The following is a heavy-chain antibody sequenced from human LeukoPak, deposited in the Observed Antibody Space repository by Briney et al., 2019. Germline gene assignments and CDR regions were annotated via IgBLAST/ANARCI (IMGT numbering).Heavy chain of an antibody. Sequence: SVKVSCKASGGTFSSYAISWVRQAPGQGLELMGGIIPIFGTSNYSQKFQVIVTITTDKSTSTAYMELSSLRSEDTGVYYCASHVDDSSGYRHGYYYYYMDVWGKGTTVTVSS. J-gene: IGHJ6*03. D-gene: IGHD3-22*01. CDR2: IIPIFGTS. CDR3: ASHVDDSSGYRHGYYYYYMDV. CDR1: GGTFSSYA. V-gene: IGHV1-69*05.